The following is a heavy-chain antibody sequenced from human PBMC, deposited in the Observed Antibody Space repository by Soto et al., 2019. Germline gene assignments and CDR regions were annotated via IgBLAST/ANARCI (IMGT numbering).Heavy chain of an antibody. CDR1: GFMFSAYA. Sequence: GGSLRLSCTASGFMFSAYAMLWVRQAPGKGLEWVAAMSYDGTNTYYADSVKGRFTISRDNSKNTLFLQMSSLTADDSAVYYCARDPSPYTSGWYGIDFWGLGTLVTVSS. J-gene: IGHJ4*01. D-gene: IGHD6-19*01. V-gene: IGHV3-30-3*01. CDR3: ARDPSPYTSGWYGIDF. CDR2: MSYDGTNT.